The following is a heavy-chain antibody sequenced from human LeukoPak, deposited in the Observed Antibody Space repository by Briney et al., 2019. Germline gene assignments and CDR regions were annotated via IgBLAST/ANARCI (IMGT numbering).Heavy chain of an antibody. V-gene: IGHV3-49*04. J-gene: IGHJ4*02. CDR2: IRSKAYGGTT. CDR3: TAPRDYDSSGSPSSFDY. CDR1: GFTFGDYA. Sequence: GGSLRLSCTASGFTFGDYAMSWVRQAPGKGLEWVGFIRSKAYGGTTEYAASVKGRFTISRDDSKSIAYLQMNSLKTEDTAVYYCTAPRDYDSSGSPSSFDYWGQGTLVTVSS. D-gene: IGHD3-22*01.